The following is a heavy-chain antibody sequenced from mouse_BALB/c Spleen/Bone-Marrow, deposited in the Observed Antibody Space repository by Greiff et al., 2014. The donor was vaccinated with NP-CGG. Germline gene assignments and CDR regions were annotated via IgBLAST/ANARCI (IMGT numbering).Heavy chain of an antibody. Sequence: VQLQQPGAELVKPGASVKLSCTASGFNIKDSYLHWVKQRPEQGLDWIGRIDPAKGNTNYDPKFQGKATITAYTSSNTAYLQLSSLTSEDTAVYFCARNYPFAYWGQGTLATVSA. D-gene: IGHD2-1*01. CDR2: IDPAKGNT. V-gene: IGHV14-3*02. J-gene: IGHJ3*01. CDR1: GFNIKDSY. CDR3: ARNYPFAY.